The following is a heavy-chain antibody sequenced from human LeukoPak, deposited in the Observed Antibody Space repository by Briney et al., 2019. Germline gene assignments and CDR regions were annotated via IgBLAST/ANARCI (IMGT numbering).Heavy chain of an antibody. V-gene: IGHV3-23*01. CDR3: AELGITMIGGV. J-gene: IGHJ6*04. D-gene: IGHD3-10*02. Sequence: QPGGSLRLSCAASGFTFSGFAMSWIRQAPGKGLEWVSSISRSGESTFYADSVRGRFTISRDNSKNTLYLQMNSLRAEDTAVYYCAELGITMIGGVWGKGTTVTISS. CDR1: GFTFSGFA. CDR2: ISRSGEST.